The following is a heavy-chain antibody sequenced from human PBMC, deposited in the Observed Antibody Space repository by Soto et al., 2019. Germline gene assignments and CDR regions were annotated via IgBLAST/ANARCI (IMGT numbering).Heavy chain of an antibody. CDR2: IYSGGST. D-gene: IGHD6-6*01. CDR3: ARDLTGYSSSSHAFDI. Sequence: EVQLVESGGGLIQPGGSLRLSCAASGFTVSSNYMSWVRQAPGKGLEWVSVIYSGGSTYYADSVKGRFTISRDNSKNTLYLQMKSLRAEDTAVYYCARDLTGYSSSSHAFDIWGQGTMVTVSS. V-gene: IGHV3-53*01. J-gene: IGHJ3*02. CDR1: GFTVSSNY.